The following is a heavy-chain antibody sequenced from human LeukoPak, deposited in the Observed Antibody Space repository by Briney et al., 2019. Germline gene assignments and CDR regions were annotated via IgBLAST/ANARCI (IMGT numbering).Heavy chain of an antibody. CDR2: ISGSGGST. J-gene: IGHJ6*02. CDR1: GFTFSSYA. CDR3: AKWDSSGWPPYTYYYYYGMDV. V-gene: IGHV3-23*01. D-gene: IGHD6-19*01. Sequence: PGGSLRLSCAASGFTFSSYAMSWVRQAPGKGLEWVSAISGSGGSTYYADSVKGRFTISRDNSKNTLYLQMNSLRAEDTAVYYCAKWDSSGWPPYTYYYYYGMDVWGQGTTVTVSS.